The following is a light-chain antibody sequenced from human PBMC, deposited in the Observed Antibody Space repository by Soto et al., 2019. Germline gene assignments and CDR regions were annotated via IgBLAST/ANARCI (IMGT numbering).Light chain of an antibody. J-gene: IGLJ2*01. CDR2: SND. CDR1: TSNIGTNT. V-gene: IGLV1-44*01. CDR3: ATWDDSLNVV. Sequence: QSVLTQSPSASGTPGQRVSISCSGSTSNIGTNTVSWYQHVPGTAPKLLIYSNDQRPSAVPGRFSGSKSGTSASLAISGLLSEDEAHYYCATWDDSLNVVFGGGTQLTVL.